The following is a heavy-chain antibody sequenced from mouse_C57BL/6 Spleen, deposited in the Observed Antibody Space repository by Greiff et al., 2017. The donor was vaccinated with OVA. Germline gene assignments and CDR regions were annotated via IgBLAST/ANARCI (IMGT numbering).Heavy chain of an antibody. V-gene: IGHV1-18*01. CDR3: ARWGDYDTGAY. CDR2: INPNNGGT. CDR1: GYTFTDYN. J-gene: IGHJ3*01. D-gene: IGHD2-4*01. Sequence: EVQLQQSGPELVKPGASVKIPCKASGYTFTDYNMDWVKQSHGKSLEWIGDINPNNGGTIYNQKFKGKATLTVDKSSSTAYMELRSLTSEDTAVYYCARWGDYDTGAYWGQGTLVTVSA.